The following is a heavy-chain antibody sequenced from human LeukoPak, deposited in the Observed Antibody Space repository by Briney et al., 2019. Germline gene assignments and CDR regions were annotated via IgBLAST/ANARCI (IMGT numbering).Heavy chain of an antibody. CDR1: GFTFSSYG. CDR3: ARDTYYDYVWGSSEFDY. D-gene: IGHD3-16*01. CDR2: IRYDGSNK. V-gene: IGHV3-30*02. J-gene: IGHJ4*02. Sequence: GGSLRLSCAASGFTFSSYGMHWVRQAPGKGLEWVAFIRYDGSNKYYADSVKGRFTISRDNSKNTLYLQMNSLRAEDTAVYYCARDTYYDYVWGSSEFDYWGQGTLVTVSS.